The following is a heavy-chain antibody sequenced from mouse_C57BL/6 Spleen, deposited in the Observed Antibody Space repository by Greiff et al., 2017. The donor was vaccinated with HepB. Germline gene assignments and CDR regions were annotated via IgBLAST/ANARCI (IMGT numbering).Heavy chain of an antibody. D-gene: IGHD1-1*01. V-gene: IGHV1-72*01. CDR2: IDPNSGGT. Sequence: QVQLQQPGAELVKPGASVKLSCKASGYTFTSYWMHWVKQRPGRGLEWIGRIDPNSGGTKYNEKFKSKATLTVDKPSSTAYMQLSSLTSEDSAVYYCARDYGSSYLNWYFDVWGTGTTVTVSS. CDR1: GYTFTSYW. CDR3: ARDYGSSYLNWYFDV. J-gene: IGHJ1*03.